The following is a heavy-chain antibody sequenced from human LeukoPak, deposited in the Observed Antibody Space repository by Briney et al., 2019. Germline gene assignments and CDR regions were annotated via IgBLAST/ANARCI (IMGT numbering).Heavy chain of an antibody. J-gene: IGHJ4*02. CDR2: IYRSGST. Sequence: SEALSLTCAVSGYSISSGYYWGWIRQPPGKGLEWIGNIYRSGSTYYNPSLKSRVTISVDTSKNQFSLKLKSVTAADTAVYYCARGSFVVIPAAMNLGLDNWGQGTLVTVSS. D-gene: IGHD2-2*01. CDR1: GYSISSGYY. CDR3: ARGSFVVIPAAMNLGLDN. V-gene: IGHV4-38-2*01.